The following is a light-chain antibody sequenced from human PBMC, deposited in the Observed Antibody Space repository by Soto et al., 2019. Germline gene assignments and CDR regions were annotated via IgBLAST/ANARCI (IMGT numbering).Light chain of an antibody. J-gene: IGKJ3*01. Sequence: EIVLTQSPATLSLSPGERATLSCRASQSVSSSLAWYQQKPGLAPRLLIYDASNRATDIPPRFSGSGSGTDFTLTISSLEPEDFAVYYCQQRRTWPRTFGPGTKVDMK. CDR2: DAS. V-gene: IGKV3-11*01. CDR1: QSVSSS. CDR3: QQRRTWPRT.